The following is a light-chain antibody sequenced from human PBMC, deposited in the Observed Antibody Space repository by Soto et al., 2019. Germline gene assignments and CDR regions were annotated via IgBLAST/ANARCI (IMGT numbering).Light chain of an antibody. CDR1: QSISSY. V-gene: IGKV1-5*01. Sequence: DIQMTQSPSSLSASVGDRVTITCGASQSISSYLNWYQHKPGKAPKLLIYDASSLESGVPSRFSGSGSGTEFTLTISSLQPDEFSTYYCQQYNSYSWTFGQGNKV. CDR2: DAS. CDR3: QQYNSYSWT. J-gene: IGKJ1*01.